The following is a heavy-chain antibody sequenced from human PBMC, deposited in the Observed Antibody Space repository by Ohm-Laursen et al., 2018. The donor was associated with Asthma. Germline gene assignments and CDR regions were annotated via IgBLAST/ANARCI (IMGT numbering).Heavy chain of an antibody. Sequence: GSSVKVSCKASGYSFTGYSMDWVRQAPGQGLEWMGRINPSSGGTNYAQKFQDRVTMTRDTSISTAYMELHRLKSDDTAVYYCARVQGNGYWGQGTLVTVSS. CDR1: GYSFTGYS. CDR3: ARVQGNGY. CDR2: INPSSGGT. J-gene: IGHJ4*01. V-gene: IGHV1-2*06. D-gene: IGHD2-8*01.